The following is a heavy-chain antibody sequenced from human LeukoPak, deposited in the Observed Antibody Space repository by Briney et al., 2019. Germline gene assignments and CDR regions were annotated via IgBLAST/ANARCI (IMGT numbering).Heavy chain of an antibody. V-gene: IGHV4-39*07. CDR2: IYYSGST. Sequence: TSETLSLTCTVSGGSIGSGTYYWGWLRQSPGTGLEWIVSIYYSGSTNYNPSLKSRVTISVDTSKNQFSLKLSSVTAADTAVYYCARVGNPLVTVFAWFDPCGQGTLVTVSS. CDR3: ARVGNPLVTVFAWFDP. D-gene: IGHD3-3*01. J-gene: IGHJ5*02. CDR1: GGSIGSGTYY.